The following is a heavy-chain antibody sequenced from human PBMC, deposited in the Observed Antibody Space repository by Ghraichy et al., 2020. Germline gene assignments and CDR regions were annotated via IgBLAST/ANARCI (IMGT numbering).Heavy chain of an antibody. V-gene: IGHV3-21*01. CDR3: ARALVPAATSRDY. J-gene: IGHJ4*02. CDR2: ISSSSSYI. D-gene: IGHD2-2*01. Sequence: GGSLRLSCAASGFTFSSYSMNWVRQAPGKGLEWVSSISSSSSYIYYADSVKGRFTISRDNAKNSLYLQMNSLRAEDTAVYYCARALVPAATSRDYWGQGTLVTVSS. CDR1: GFTFSSYS.